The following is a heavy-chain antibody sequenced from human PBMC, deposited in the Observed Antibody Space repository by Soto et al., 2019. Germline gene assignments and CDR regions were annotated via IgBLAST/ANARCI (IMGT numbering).Heavy chain of an antibody. V-gene: IGHV3-30-3*01. CDR1: GFTFSSYA. D-gene: IGHD3-10*01. J-gene: IGHJ6*02. Sequence: QVQLVESGGGVVQPGRSLRLSCAASGFTFSSYAMHWVRQAPGKGLEWVAVISYDGSNKYYADSVKGRFTISRDNSKNTLYLQMNSLRAEDTAVYYCARQGFGVLTKAHGMDVWGQGTKGTVSS. CDR2: ISYDGSNK. CDR3: ARQGFGVLTKAHGMDV.